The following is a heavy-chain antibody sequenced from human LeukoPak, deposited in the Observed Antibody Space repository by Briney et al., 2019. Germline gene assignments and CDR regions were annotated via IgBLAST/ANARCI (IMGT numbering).Heavy chain of an antibody. D-gene: IGHD6-19*01. J-gene: IGHJ4*02. CDR3: AKTFSSGWALGY. V-gene: IGHV3-30*02. CDR2: IRYDGSNK. Sequence: GGSLRLSCAASGFTFSSYGMHWVRQAPGKGLEWVAFIRYDGSNKYYADSVKGGFTISRDNSKNTLYLQMNSLRAEDTAVYYCAKTFSSGWALGYWGQGTLVTVSS. CDR1: GFTFSSYG.